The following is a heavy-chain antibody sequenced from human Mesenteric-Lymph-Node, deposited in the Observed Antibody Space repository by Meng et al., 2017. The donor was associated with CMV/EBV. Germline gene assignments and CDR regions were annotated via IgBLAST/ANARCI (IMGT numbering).Heavy chain of an antibody. D-gene: IGHD6-13*01. Sequence: GESLKISCAASGFTFSSYAMHWVRQAPGKGLEWVAVISYDGSNKYYADSVKGRFTISRDNSKNTLYLQMNSLRAEDTAVYYCARDKGIAAAMDAFDIWGQGTMVTVSS. CDR2: ISYDGSNK. CDR1: GFTFSSYA. V-gene: IGHV3-30-3*01. J-gene: IGHJ3*02. CDR3: ARDKGIAAAMDAFDI.